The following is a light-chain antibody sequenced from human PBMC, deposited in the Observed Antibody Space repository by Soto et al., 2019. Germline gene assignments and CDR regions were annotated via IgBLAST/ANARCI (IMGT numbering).Light chain of an antibody. CDR1: SDINVGSYN. CDR3: IIWQSNAVV. CDR2: YYSDSDK. J-gene: IGLJ1*01. V-gene: IGLV5-37*01. Sequence: QAVVTQPPSSSASPGESARLTCTLPSDINVGSYNIYWYQQKPGSPPRYLLYYYSDSDKGQGSGVPSRFSGSKDASANTGILLTSGLQSEDEADYYCIIWQSNAVVFGTGTKLTVL.